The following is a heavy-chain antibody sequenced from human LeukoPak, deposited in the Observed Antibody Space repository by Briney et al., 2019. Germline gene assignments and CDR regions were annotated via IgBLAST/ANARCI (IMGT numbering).Heavy chain of an antibody. D-gene: IGHD1-26*01. CDR3: ARALIVGATGEYYLDY. J-gene: IGHJ4*02. V-gene: IGHV3-7*03. CDR2: IKQDGSEK. Sequence: GGSLRLSCAASGFTFSSYWMSWVRQAPGKGLEWVANIKQDGSEKYYVDSVKGRFTISRDNAENSLYLQMNSLRAEDTAVYYCARALIVGATGEYYLDYWGQGTLVTVSS. CDR1: GFTFSSYW.